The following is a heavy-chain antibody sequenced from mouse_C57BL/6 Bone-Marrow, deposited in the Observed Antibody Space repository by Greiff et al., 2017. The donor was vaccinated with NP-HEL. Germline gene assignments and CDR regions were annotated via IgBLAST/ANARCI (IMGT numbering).Heavy chain of an antibody. J-gene: IGHJ3*01. Sequence: VKLMESGAELARPGASVKLSCKASGYTFTSYGISWVKQRTGQGLEWIGEIYPRSGNTYYNEKFKGKATLTADKSSSTAYMELRSLTSEDSAVYFCASIYYYGSSPAWFAYWGQGTLVTVSA. CDR1: GYTFTSYG. V-gene: IGHV1-81*01. CDR2: IYPRSGNT. D-gene: IGHD1-1*01. CDR3: ASIYYYGSSPAWFAY.